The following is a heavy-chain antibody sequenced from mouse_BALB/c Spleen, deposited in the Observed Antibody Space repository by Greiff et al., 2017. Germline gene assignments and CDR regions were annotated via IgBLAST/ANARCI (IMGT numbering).Heavy chain of an antibody. D-gene: IGHD1-1*01. V-gene: IGHV1-80*01. CDR3: ARDGSSHDWYFDV. J-gene: IGHJ1*01. CDR1: GYAFSSYW. Sequence: VMLVESGAELVRPGSSVKISCKASGYAFSSYWMNWVKQRPGQGLEWIGQIYPGDGDTNYNGKFKGKATLTADKSSSTAYMQLSSLTSEDSAVYFCARDGSSHDWYFDVWGAGTTVTVSS. CDR2: IYPGDGDT.